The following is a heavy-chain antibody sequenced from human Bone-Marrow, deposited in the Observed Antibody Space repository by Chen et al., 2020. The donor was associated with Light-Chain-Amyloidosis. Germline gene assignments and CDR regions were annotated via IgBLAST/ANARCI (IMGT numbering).Heavy chain of an antibody. CDR1: GFTFSDHF. Sequence: EVQLVESGGGLVQPGGSLRLSCVASGFTFSDHFMDWVRHAPGKGLEWIARVRNKANSHATEYVSSVRGRFTISRDDSTNSLYLQMNGLQAEDTAVYYCAGGLHYYFQYWGQGTRVTVSS. CDR3: AGGLHYYFQY. V-gene: IGHV3-72*01. D-gene: IGHD1-26*01. CDR2: VRNKANSHAT. J-gene: IGHJ1*01.